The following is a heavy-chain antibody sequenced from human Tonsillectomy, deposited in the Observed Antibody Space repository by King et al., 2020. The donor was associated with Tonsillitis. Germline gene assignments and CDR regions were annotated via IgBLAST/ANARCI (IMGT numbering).Heavy chain of an antibody. V-gene: IGHV1-69*04. CDR1: GGTFISYA. J-gene: IGHJ3*02. Sequence: QLVQSGAEVKKPGSSVKVSCKASGGTFISYAISWVRQAPGRGLEWMGRIIPILGIANYAQKFQGRVTSTPDKSTSTANMELSSLRSEDTAVYYCARDEDAFDIWGQGTMVTVSS. CDR2: IIPILGIA. CDR3: ARDEDAFDI.